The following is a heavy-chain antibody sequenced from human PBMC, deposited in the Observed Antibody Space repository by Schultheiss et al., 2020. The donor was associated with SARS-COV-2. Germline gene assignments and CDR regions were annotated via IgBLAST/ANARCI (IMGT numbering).Heavy chain of an antibody. CDR2: ISWNSGSI. CDR3: ARGIVVVPAAIPSLMDV. D-gene: IGHD2-2*01. CDR1: GFTFDDYA. Sequence: GGSLRLSCAASGFTFDDYAMHWVRQAPGKGLEWVSGISWNSGSIGYADSVKGRFTISRDNAKNSLYLQMNSLRDEDTAVYYCARGIVVVPAAIPSLMDVWGQGTTVTVSS. J-gene: IGHJ6*02. V-gene: IGHV3-9*01.